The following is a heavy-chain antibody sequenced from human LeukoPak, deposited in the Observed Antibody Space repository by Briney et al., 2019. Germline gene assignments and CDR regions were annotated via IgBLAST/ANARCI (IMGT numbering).Heavy chain of an antibody. V-gene: IGHV4-59*01. CDR1: GGSISSYY. Sequence: SETLSLTCTVSGGSISSYYWSWIRQPPGKGLEWIGYIYYSGSSNYNPSLKSRVTISVDTSKNQFSLKLSSVTAADTAVYYCARGLLDGYTHPAAFDIWGQGTMVTVSS. CDR2: IYYSGSS. D-gene: IGHD5-24*01. J-gene: IGHJ3*02. CDR3: ARGLLDGYTHPAAFDI.